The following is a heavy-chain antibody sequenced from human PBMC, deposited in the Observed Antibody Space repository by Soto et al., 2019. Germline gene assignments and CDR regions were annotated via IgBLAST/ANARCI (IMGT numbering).Heavy chain of an antibody. D-gene: IGHD6-13*01. J-gene: IGHJ4*02. CDR3: AGGYRQSGYSSSWVFDD. CDR1: GGSINSGGYY. CDR2: IFSSGST. V-gene: IGHV4-31*03. Sequence: QVQLQESGPGLVKPSQTLSLIVTVSGGSINSGGYYWNWIRQQPGKGLEWIGYIFSSGSTYYNPFLRSRVNISADTSENQFYLNMISVTAADTAVYFCAGGYRQSGYSSSWVFDDWGQGTLVNVSS.